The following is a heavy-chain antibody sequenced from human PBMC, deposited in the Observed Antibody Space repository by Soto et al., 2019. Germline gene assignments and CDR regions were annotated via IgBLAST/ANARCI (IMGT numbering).Heavy chain of an antibody. D-gene: IGHD5-18*01. CDR1: GGTFSSYA. J-gene: IGHJ4*02. Sequence: QVQLVQSGAEVKKPGSSVKVSCKASGGTFSSYAISWVRQAPGQGLEWMGGIIPIFGTANYAQKFQGRVTITADESTSTAYMELSGLRSEDTAVYYCARDTRSGYSYGYDFDYWGQGTLVTVSS. V-gene: IGHV1-69*01. CDR2: IIPIFGTA. CDR3: ARDTRSGYSYGYDFDY.